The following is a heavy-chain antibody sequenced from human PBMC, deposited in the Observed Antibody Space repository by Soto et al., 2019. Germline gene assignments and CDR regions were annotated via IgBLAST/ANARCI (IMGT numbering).Heavy chain of an antibody. J-gene: IGHJ3*01. Sequence: QITMRESGPTLVKPTQTLTLTCSFSGFSLSASGVGVGWIRQPPGKALEWLALVFWDDDKFYSPPLQSRLTITKDNSKNQVVLTVTNIDPVDTATYQWANRPPDGAFDVWGQGTMVTVSS. CDR1: GFSLSASGVG. CDR2: VFWDDDK. V-gene: IGHV2-5*02. CDR3: ANRPPDGAFDV.